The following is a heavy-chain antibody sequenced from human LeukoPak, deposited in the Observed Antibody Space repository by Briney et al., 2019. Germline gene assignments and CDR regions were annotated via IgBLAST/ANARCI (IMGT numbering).Heavy chain of an antibody. D-gene: IGHD5-24*01. Sequence: GSGPALVKPTQTLTLTCTFSGFSLSTSGMRVSWIRQPPGKALEWLARINWDDDKFYSTSLKTRLTISKDTSENQVVLTMTNMDPVDTATYYCARTDGYNPFDYWGQGTLVTVSS. CDR3: ARTDGYNPFDY. V-gene: IGHV2-70*04. CDR1: GFSLSTSGMR. J-gene: IGHJ4*02. CDR2: INWDDDK.